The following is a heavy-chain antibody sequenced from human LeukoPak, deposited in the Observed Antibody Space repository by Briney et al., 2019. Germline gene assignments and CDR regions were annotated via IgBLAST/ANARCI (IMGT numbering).Heavy chain of an antibody. V-gene: IGHV4-34*01. CDR2: INHAGVP. CDR3: AKSNGYGLVDI. D-gene: IGHD3-10*01. Sequence: SETLSLTCGVYDGAFSGYYWTWIRQPSGKGLDWIGEINHAGVPSYNPSLKSRVTIFLDTSKNQFSLKLSSVTAADTAVYYCAKSNGYGLVDIWGQGTMVTVSS. CDR1: DGAFSGYY. J-gene: IGHJ3*02.